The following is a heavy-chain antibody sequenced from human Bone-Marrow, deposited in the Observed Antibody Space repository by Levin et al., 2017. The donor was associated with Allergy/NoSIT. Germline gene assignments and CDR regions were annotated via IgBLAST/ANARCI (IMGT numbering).Heavy chain of an antibody. D-gene: IGHD4-23*01. V-gene: IGHV3-20*04. CDR2: INWNGGST. CDR3: ARESLPPTVVTETIYYYYGMDG. Sequence: ASVKVSCAASGFTFDDYGMSWVRQAPGKGLEWVSGINWNGGSTGYADSVKGRFTISRDNAKNSLYLQMNSLRAEETALYYCARESLPPTVVTETIYYYYGMDGWGQGTTVTVSS. CDR1: GFTFDDYG. J-gene: IGHJ6*02.